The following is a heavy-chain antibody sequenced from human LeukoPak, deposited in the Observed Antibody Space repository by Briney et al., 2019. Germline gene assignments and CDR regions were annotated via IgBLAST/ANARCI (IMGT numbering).Heavy chain of an antibody. CDR2: MNPNSGAT. CDR1: GYTFSNHD. CDR3: ARGSEYSGYEGFY. D-gene: IGHD5-12*01. Sequence: ASVKVSCQASGYTFSNHDFDWVRQAPGQGLEWMGWMNPNSGATGYAQKFQGRVTMTRNPSINTAYMELSGLRSEDTAVYYCARGSEYSGYEGFYWGQGTLVTVSS. J-gene: IGHJ4*02. V-gene: IGHV1-8*01.